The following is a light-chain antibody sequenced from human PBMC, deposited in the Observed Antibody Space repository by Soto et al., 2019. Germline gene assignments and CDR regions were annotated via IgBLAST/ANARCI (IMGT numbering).Light chain of an antibody. CDR1: QSVTSN. Sequence: EIVMTQSPATLSVSPGERATLSCRASQSVTSNLAWYQQKPGQAPRLLIYGASARATGIPVRFSGSGSGTDFTLTISSLQSEDFAVYSCQQYNNWPQTFGQGTKVEIK. V-gene: IGKV3-15*01. CDR3: QQYNNWPQT. CDR2: GAS. J-gene: IGKJ1*01.